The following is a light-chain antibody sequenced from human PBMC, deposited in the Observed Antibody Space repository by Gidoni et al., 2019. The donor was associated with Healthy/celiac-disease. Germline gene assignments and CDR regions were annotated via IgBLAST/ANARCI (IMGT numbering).Light chain of an antibody. V-gene: IGKV1-39*01. CDR1: QSISSY. J-gene: IGKJ5*01. Sequence: DIQMTQSPSSLSASVGDRVTITCRASQSISSYLNWYQQKPGKAPKLLIYAASSLQSGVPSRFSDSGSGTDFTLTISSLQPEDFATYDCQQSYSTPPGTFGQGTRLEIK. CDR3: QQSYSTPPGT. CDR2: AAS.